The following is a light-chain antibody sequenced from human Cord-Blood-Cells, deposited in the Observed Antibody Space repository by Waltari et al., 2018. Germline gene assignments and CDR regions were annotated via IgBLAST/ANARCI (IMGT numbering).Light chain of an antibody. Sequence: EIVLTQSPGTLSLSPGERATLSCRASQSVSSSYLAWYQQKPGQDPRLLIYGASSRATSIPDRFSGSWSGTDFTLTISRLEREDFAVYYCQQYGSSPRTFGQGTKVEIK. CDR3: QQYGSSPRT. CDR2: GAS. V-gene: IGKV3-20*01. J-gene: IGKJ1*01. CDR1: QSVSSSY.